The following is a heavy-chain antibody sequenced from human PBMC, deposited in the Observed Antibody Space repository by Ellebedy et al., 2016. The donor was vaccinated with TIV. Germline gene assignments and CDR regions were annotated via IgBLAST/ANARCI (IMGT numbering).Heavy chain of an antibody. CDR2: IKQDGSEK. CDR3: ARDQWLGRAYYFDS. J-gene: IGHJ4*02. V-gene: IGHV3-7*01. D-gene: IGHD6-19*01. CDR1: GFSFTSYW. Sequence: GGSLRLSCAVTGFSFTSYWMSWVRQAPGKGLEWVANIKQDGSEKYYVDSVKGRFSISRDNANSSLYVQMNSLRDEDTAVYYCARDQWLGRAYYFDSWGQGTLVTVSS.